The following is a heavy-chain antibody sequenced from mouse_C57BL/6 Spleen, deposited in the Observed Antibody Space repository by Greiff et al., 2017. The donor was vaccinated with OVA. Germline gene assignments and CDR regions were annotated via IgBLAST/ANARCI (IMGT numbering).Heavy chain of an antibody. Sequence: DVMLVESGGGLVKPGGSLKLSCAASGFTFSSYAMSWVRQTPEKRLEWVATISDGGSYTYYPDNVKGRFTISRDNAKNNLYLQMSHLKSEDTAMYYCAREDYGSPFDYWGQGTTLTVSS. J-gene: IGHJ2*01. V-gene: IGHV5-4*01. CDR3: AREDYGSPFDY. D-gene: IGHD1-1*01. CDR1: GFTFSSYA. CDR2: ISDGGSYT.